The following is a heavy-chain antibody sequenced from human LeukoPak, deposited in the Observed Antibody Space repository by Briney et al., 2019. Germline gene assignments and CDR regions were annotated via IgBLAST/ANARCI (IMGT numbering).Heavy chain of an antibody. D-gene: IGHD2-15*01. Sequence: GGSLRLSCAASGFTVSSNYLSWVRQAPGKGLEWVSVIYRGGETYYADSVKGRFTISRDNSKNTLYLQMNSLRAEDTAVYYSARAQYCSGGSCYGDYWGQGTLVTVSS. V-gene: IGHV3-53*01. J-gene: IGHJ4*02. CDR3: ARAQYCSGGSCYGDY. CDR2: IYRGGET. CDR1: GFTVSSNY.